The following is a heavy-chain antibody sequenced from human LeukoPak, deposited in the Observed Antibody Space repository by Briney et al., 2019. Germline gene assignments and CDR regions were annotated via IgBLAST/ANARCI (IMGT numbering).Heavy chain of an antibody. CDR1: GFSFTSSW. Sequence: GGSLRLSCAASGFSFTSSWMSWVRQAPGKGLEWVANIKQDGSEKYYVDSVKGRFTISRDNAKNSLHLQMNSLRAEDTAVYYCARVHVKEITIFGVVITGLGMDVWGKGTTVTVSS. CDR2: IKQDGSEK. V-gene: IGHV3-7*01. D-gene: IGHD3-3*01. J-gene: IGHJ6*03. CDR3: ARVHVKEITIFGVVITGLGMDV.